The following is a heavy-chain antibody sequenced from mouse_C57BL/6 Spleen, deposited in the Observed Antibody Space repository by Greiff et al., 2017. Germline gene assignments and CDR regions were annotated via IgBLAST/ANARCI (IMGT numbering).Heavy chain of an antibody. J-gene: IGHJ1*03. CDR3: ARSPITTVASWHFEV. V-gene: IGHV1-50*01. D-gene: IGHD1-1*01. CDR1: GYTFTSYW. Sequence: VQLQQPGAELVKPGASVKLSCKASGYTFTSYWMQWVQQRPGQGLEWIGEIDPSDSYTNYNQKFKGKATLTVDTSSSAAYMQLSSLTSEDSAVYYGARSPITTVASWHFEVWGTGTTVTVSS. CDR2: IDPSDSYT.